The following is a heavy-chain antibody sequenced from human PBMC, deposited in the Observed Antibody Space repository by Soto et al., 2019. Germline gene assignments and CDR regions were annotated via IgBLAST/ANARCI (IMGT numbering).Heavy chain of an antibody. D-gene: IGHD3-9*01. CDR3: AGYDILTGYLRREGDC. CDR1: GGSISSSSYY. J-gene: IGHJ4*02. V-gene: IGHV4-39*01. Sequence: PSETLSLTCTVSGGSISSSSYYWGWIRQPPGKGLEWIGSIYYSGSTYYNPSLKSRVTISVDTSKNQFSLKLSSVTAADTAVYYCAGYDILTGYLRREGDCWGQGTLVTVSS. CDR2: IYYSGST.